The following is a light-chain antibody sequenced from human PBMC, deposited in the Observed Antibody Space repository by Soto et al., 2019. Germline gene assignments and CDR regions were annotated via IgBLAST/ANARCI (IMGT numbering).Light chain of an antibody. Sequence: QSVLTQQPSVYGAPGQRVTIACTWSSSNIGTGSDVHWYQQLPGTAPKLLIYSNTYRPSGVPDRCSASKSGTSASLAITGLQSEDGADYYCQSYDSSLSGYVFGTGTKLTVL. CDR2: SNT. V-gene: IGLV1-40*01. CDR1: SSNIGTGSD. CDR3: QSYDSSLSGYV. J-gene: IGLJ1*01.